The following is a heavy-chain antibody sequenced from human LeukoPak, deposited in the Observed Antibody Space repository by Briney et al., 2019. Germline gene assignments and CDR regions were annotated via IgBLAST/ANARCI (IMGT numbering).Heavy chain of an antibody. D-gene: IGHD6-13*01. CDR1: GFTFSSYS. V-gene: IGHV3-21*01. CDR3: ARDSSDGSSWYYFDY. J-gene: IGHJ4*02. Sequence: GGSLILSCAASGFTFSSYSMNWVRQAPGKELEWVSSISSSSSYIYYADSVKGRFTISRDNAKNSLYLQMNSLRAEDTAVYYCARDSSDGSSWYYFDYWGQGTLVTVSS. CDR2: ISSSSSYI.